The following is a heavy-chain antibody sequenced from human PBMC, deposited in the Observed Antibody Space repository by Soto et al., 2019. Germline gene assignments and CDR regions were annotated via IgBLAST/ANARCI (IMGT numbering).Heavy chain of an antibody. J-gene: IGHJ6*03. Sequence: ASVKVSCKASGYTFTSYGISWVRQAPGQGLEWMGWISAYNGNTNYAQKLQGRVTMTTDTSTSTAYMELRSLRSDDTAVYYCARVDYDILTGPKYMDAWGKGTRVTFSS. D-gene: IGHD3-9*01. CDR2: ISAYNGNT. V-gene: IGHV1-18*01. CDR1: GYTFTSYG. CDR3: ARVDYDILTGPKYMDA.